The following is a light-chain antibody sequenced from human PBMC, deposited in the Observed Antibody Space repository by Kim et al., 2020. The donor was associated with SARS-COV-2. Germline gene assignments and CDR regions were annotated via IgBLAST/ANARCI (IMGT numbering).Light chain of an antibody. CDR1: QSISSN. Sequence: VSPGERATLSCRASQSISSNLAWYQQTPGQAPRLLIYGAFTRATSIPARFSGSGSGTEFTLTISSLQSEDFAIYYCQQYFNWPRTFGQGTKVDIK. CDR3: QQYFNWPRT. J-gene: IGKJ1*01. CDR2: GAF. V-gene: IGKV3-15*01.